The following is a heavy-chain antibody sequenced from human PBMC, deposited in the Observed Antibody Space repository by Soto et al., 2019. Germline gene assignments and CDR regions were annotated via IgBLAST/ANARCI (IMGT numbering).Heavy chain of an antibody. CDR1: GFTFSNAW. CDR2: IKSKTDGGTT. CDR3: TTDPPFGYSSGWYYFDY. J-gene: IGHJ4*02. Sequence: GGSLRLSCAASGFTFSNAWMSWVRQAPGKGLEWVGRIKSKTDGGTTDYAAPVKGRFTISRDDSKNTLYLQMNSLKTEDTAVYYCTTDPPFGYSSGWYYFDYWGQGTLVTVSS. D-gene: IGHD6-19*01. V-gene: IGHV3-15*01.